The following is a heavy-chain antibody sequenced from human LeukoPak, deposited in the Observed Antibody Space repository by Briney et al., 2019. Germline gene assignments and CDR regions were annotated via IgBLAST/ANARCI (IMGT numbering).Heavy chain of an antibody. CDR1: GFTFSTYS. D-gene: IGHD3-10*01. CDR2: ISSSSSTI. CDR3: ARVSYYGSGSYLYYFDY. J-gene: IGHJ4*02. Sequence: GGSLRLSCAASGFTFSTYSLNWVRQAPGKGLEWVSYISSSSSTIYYADSVKGRFTISRDNAKNSLYLQMSSLRADDTAVYYCARVSYYGSGSYLYYFDYWGQGTLVTVSS. V-gene: IGHV3-48*01.